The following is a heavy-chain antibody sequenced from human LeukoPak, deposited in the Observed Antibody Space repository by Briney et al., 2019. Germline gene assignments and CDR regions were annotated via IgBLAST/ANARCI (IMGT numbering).Heavy chain of an antibody. D-gene: IGHD1-1*01. CDR3: ARDIGTTTDY. J-gene: IGHJ4*02. Sequence: GGSLRLSCAAPGFTFSSYSMNWVRQAPGKGLEWVSYISSSSSTIYYADSVKGRFTISRDNAKNSLYLQMNSLRAEDTAVYYCARDIGTTTDYWGQGTLVTVSS. CDR1: GFTFSSYS. CDR2: ISSSSSTI. V-gene: IGHV3-48*01.